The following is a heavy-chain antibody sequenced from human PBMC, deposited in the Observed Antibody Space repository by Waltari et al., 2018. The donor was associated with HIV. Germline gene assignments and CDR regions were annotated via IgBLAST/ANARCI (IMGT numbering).Heavy chain of an antibody. CDR1: GYTLTALS. D-gene: IGHD3-22*01. CDR2: FDPEDGET. V-gene: IGHV1-24*01. Sequence: QVQLVQSGAEVKKPGASVKVSCKVSGYTLTALSMHWFRKSPGKGLEWMGGFDPEDGETIYAQKFQGRVTMTEDTSTDTAYMELSSLRSEDTAVYYCATLSVVITPRGWFDPWGQGTLVTVSS. J-gene: IGHJ5*02. CDR3: ATLSVVITPRGWFDP.